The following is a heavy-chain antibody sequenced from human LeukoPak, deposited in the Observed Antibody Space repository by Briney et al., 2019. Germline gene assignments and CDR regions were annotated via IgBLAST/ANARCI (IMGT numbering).Heavy chain of an antibody. CDR2: INPSGGST. D-gene: IGHD3-10*01. Sequence: ASVKVSCKASGYTFTGYYMHWVRQAPGQGLEWMGIINPSGGSTSYAQKFQGRVTMTRDTSTSTVYMELSSLRSEDTAVYYCARGPRGSGSRRFNWFDPWGQGTLVTVSS. CDR1: GYTFTGYY. J-gene: IGHJ5*02. CDR3: ARGPRGSGSRRFNWFDP. V-gene: IGHV1-46*01.